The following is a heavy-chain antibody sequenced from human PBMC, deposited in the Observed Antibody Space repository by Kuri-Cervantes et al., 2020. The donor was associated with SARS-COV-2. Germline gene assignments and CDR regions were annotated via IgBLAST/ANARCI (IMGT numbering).Heavy chain of an antibody. J-gene: IGHJ5*02. CDR1: GFTFGDYS. D-gene: IGHD1-26*01. CDR2: IKSKAYDETT. Sequence: GESLKISCAASGFTFGDYSVGWFRQAPGKGLEWVGFIKSKAYDETTQYAASVKGRFTISRDDSKNIAYLHMNSLKTEDTAVYYCTRDVGIGSYYDWFDPWGQGSLVTVSS. V-gene: IGHV3-49*03. CDR3: TRDVGIGSYYDWFDP.